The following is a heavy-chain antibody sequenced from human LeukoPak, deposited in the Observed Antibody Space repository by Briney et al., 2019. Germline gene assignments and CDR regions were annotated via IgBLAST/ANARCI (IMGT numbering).Heavy chain of an antibody. V-gene: IGHV3-23*01. Sequence: GGSLRLSCAASGFTFSIYAMTWVRQAPGKGLEWVSTISSNGGNTYYADSVRGRFSISRDNSKNTVYLQMNSLRAEDTAIYYCAKDLYGDYVGDYWGQGTLVTVSS. D-gene: IGHD4-17*01. CDR1: GFTFSIYA. CDR2: ISSNGGNT. CDR3: AKDLYGDYVGDY. J-gene: IGHJ4*02.